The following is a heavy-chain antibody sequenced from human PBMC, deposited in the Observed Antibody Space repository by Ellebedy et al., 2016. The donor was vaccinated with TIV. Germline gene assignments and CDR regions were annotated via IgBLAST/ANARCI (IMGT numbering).Heavy chain of an antibody. D-gene: IGHD5-18*01. V-gene: IGHV1-69*04. CDR1: GGTFSSYA. CDR3: ARDLTAMAISYFDY. J-gene: IGHJ4*02. CDR2: IIPILGIA. Sequence: AASVKVSCKASGGTFSSYAISWVRQAPGQGLEWMGRIIPILGIANYAQKFQGRVTITADKSTSTAYMELSSLRSEDTAVYYCARDLTAMAISYFDYWGQGTLVTVSS.